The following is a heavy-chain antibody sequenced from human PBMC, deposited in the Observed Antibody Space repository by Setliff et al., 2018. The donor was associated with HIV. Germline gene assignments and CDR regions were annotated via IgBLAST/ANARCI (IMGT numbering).Heavy chain of an antibody. J-gene: IGHJ5*02. CDR3: ARDPRHYYDTTGYSPYNWFDP. D-gene: IGHD3-22*01. CDR1: GGTFSSYA. Sequence: SVKVSCKASGGTFSSYAINWVRQAPGQGLEWMGGIIPIFGTTNYAQKFQGRVTITADEWTSTAYMELRSLRSDDTAVYYCARDPRHYYDTTGYSPYNWFDPWGQGTLVTVSS. V-gene: IGHV1-69*13. CDR2: IIPIFGTT.